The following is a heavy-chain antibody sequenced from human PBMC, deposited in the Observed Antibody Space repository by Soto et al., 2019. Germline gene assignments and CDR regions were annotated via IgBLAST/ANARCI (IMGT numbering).Heavy chain of an antibody. CDR3: ARPLVETAMVVGYALDI. CDR2: IIPIFGTA. V-gene: IGHV1-69*06. J-gene: IGHJ3*02. CDR1: GGTFSSYA. Sequence: SSVKVSCNASGGTFSSYAISWVRQAPGQGLEWMGGIIPIFGTANYAQKFQGRVTITADKSTSTAYMELSSLRSEDTDVYYCARPLVETAMVVGYALDIWGQGTMVT. D-gene: IGHD5-18*01.